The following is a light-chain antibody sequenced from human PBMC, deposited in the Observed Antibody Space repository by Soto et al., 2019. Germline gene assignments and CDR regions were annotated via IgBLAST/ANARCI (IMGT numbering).Light chain of an antibody. J-gene: IGLJ2*01. CDR3: SSFTRSTTVV. Sequence: QSALTQPASVSGSPGQSITISCTGTSSDVGGYDYVSWYQQHPGKAPKLLIHNVSNRPSGVSNRFSGSKSGNTASLTVSGLQAEDEADYYCSSFTRSTTVVFGGGTQLTVL. CDR1: SSDVGGYDY. CDR2: NVS. V-gene: IGLV2-14*03.